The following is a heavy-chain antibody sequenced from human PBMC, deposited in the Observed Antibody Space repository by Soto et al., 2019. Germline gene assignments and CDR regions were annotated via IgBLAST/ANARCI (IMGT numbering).Heavy chain of an antibody. V-gene: IGHV3-64D*08. CDR2: ISSNGGST. CDR3: VKDRLLDTAMEPSIFQH. Sequence: GGSLRLSCAASGFSFKNYGIHWVRQAPGKALEYVSAISSNGGSTYYADSVKGRFTISRDNSKNTLYLQMSSLRAEDTAVYYCVKDRLLDTAMEPSIFQHWGQGTLVTVSS. J-gene: IGHJ1*01. D-gene: IGHD5-18*01. CDR1: GFSFKNYG.